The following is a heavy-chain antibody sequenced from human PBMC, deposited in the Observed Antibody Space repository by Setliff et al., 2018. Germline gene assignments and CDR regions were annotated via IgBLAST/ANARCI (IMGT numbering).Heavy chain of an antibody. Sequence: SETLSLTCTVSGGSISSSSYYWGWIRQPPGKGLEWIGSIYYSGSTYYNPSLKSRVTISVDTSKNQFSLKLTSVTAADTAVYYCARVSMYSSSWYYYYYGMDVWGQGTTVTVSS. D-gene: IGHD6-13*01. CDR3: ARVSMYSSSWYYYYYGMDV. V-gene: IGHV4-39*01. J-gene: IGHJ6*02. CDR1: GGSISSSSYY. CDR2: IYYSGST.